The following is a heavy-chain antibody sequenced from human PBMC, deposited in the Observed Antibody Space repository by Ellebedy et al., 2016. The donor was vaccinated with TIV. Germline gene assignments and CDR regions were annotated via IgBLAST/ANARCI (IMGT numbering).Heavy chain of an antibody. Sequence: AASVKVSCKASGYSFINYAMNWARQAPGQGLEWMGWIDTKTGNPTYAQGFTGRFVFSLDTSVSTAYLQISNLKAEDTAVFYCARLRPWELLDYWGQGTRVTVSS. J-gene: IGHJ4*02. CDR2: IDTKTGNP. D-gene: IGHD1-26*01. V-gene: IGHV7-4-1*02. CDR1: GYSFINYA. CDR3: ARLRPWELLDY.